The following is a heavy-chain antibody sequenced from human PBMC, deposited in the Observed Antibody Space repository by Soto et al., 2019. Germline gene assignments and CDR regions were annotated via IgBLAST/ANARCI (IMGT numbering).Heavy chain of an antibody. Sequence: SETLSLTCAVYGGSFSGYYWSWIRQPPGKGLEWIGEINHSGSINYNPSLKSRVTISVDTSKNQFSLKLSSVTAADTAVYYCARGRGGIAVAAYGYWGQGTLVTVSS. CDR3: ARGRGGIAVAAYGY. D-gene: IGHD6-19*01. J-gene: IGHJ4*02. CDR2: INHSGSI. V-gene: IGHV4-34*01. CDR1: GGSFSGYY.